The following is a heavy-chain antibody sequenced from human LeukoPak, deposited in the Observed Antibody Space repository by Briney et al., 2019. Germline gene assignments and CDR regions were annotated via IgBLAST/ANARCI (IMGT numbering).Heavy chain of an antibody. D-gene: IGHD6-19*01. CDR3: ARGGWYPESFQH. Sequence: KASETLSLTCTASGGSISSYYWNWIRQPPGKGLEWIGYIYYSGSTNYNPSPKSRVTISVDTSKNQFSLKLSSVTAADTAVYYCARGGWYPESFQHWGQGALVTVSS. V-gene: IGHV4-59*01. CDR2: IYYSGST. CDR1: GGSISSYY. J-gene: IGHJ1*01.